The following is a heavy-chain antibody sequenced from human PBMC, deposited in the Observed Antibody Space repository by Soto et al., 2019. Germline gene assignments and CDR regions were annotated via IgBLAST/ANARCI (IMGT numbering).Heavy chain of an antibody. J-gene: IGHJ4*02. CDR3: ASGSGGLVTDRDFDY. CDR1: GFTSSNYA. Sequence: EVQLLESGGGLVQPGGSLRLSCAASGFTSSNYAMSWVRQAPGKGLEWVSVIRGRGGDTYYADSVKDRFTISRDNSKTTLHLQMTSPRADDTAAYYCASGSGGLVTDRDFDYFGQGNMVTVSS. CDR2: IRGRGGDT. V-gene: IGHV3-23*01. D-gene: IGHD1-26*01.